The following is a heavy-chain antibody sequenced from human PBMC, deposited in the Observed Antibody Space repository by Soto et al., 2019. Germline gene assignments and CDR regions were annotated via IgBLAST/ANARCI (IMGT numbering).Heavy chain of an antibody. D-gene: IGHD2-15*01. V-gene: IGHV4-39*01. J-gene: IGHJ5*02. CDR2: IYYSGST. CDR3: ARHVVAATTGGWFAP. CDR1: GGSISSSSYY. Sequence: SETLSLTCTVSGGSISSSSYYWGWIRQPPGKGLEWIGSIYYSGSTYYNPSLKSRVTISVDTSKNQSTLKLSSVTAADTAVYYCARHVVAATTGGWFAPWGQGTLVIVSS.